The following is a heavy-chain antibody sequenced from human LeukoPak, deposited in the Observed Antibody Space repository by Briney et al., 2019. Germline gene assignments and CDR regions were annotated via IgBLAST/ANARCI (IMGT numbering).Heavy chain of an antibody. CDR1: GYTFTSYN. CDR3: ARGASRSFDY. Sequence: ASVNVSCMASGYTFTSYNINWVRQATGRGLEWMGSMTPNSGNTAYAQKFQGRVTMTRTTSISTAYMELSSLRSEDTAVYYCARGASRSFDYWGQGTLVTVSS. J-gene: IGHJ4*02. V-gene: IGHV1-8*01. CDR2: MTPNSGNT.